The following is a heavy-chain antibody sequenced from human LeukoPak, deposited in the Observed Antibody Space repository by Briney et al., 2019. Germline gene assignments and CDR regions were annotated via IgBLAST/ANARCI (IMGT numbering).Heavy chain of an antibody. D-gene: IGHD2-15*01. J-gene: IGHJ5*02. CDR2: ISSSGGTI. CDR3: AREYCSGGSCFGFDP. Sequence: GGSLRLSCAASGFTFSSYEMNWVRQAPGKGLEWVSYISSSGGTIYYADSVKGRFTISRDNAKNSLYLQMNSLRAEDTAVYYCAREYCSGGSCFGFDPWGQGTLVTVSS. V-gene: IGHV3-48*03. CDR1: GFTFSSYE.